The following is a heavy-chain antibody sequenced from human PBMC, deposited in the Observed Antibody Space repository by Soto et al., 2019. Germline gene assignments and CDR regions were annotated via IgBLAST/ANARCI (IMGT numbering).Heavy chain of an antibody. V-gene: IGHV4-59*01. CDR1: GGSISSYD. Sequence: PSETLSLTCTVSGGSISSYDWSWIRQPPGKGLEWIGYIYYSGSTNYNPSLKSRVTISVDTSKNQFSLKLSSVTAADTAVYYCAREHSDRGVILEYYFDYWGQGTLVTVSS. CDR3: AREHSDRGVILEYYFDY. D-gene: IGHD3-10*01. CDR2: IYYSGST. J-gene: IGHJ4*02.